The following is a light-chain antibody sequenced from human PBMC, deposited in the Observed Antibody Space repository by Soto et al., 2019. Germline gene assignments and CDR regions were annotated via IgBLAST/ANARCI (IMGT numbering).Light chain of an antibody. CDR2: DVT. CDR3: CSYAGSYSYV. V-gene: IGLV2-11*01. CDR1: SNDVGGYNF. J-gene: IGLJ1*01. Sequence: QSAPTQPRSVSGSPGQSVTISCTGTSNDVGGYNFVSWYQQHPGKAPKLMIYDVTKRPSGVPDRFSGSKSGNTASLTISGLQAEDEADYYCCSYAGSYSYVFGTGTKVTVL.